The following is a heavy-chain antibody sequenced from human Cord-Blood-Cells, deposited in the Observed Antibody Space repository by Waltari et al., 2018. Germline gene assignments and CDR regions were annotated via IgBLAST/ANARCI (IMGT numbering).Heavy chain of an antibody. CDR1: GGSFSGYY. J-gene: IGHJ4*02. D-gene: IGHD3-3*01. Sequence: QVQLQQWGAGLLKPSETLSLTCAVYGGSFSGYYWSWIRQPPGKGREWIGENNHSGSTNYNPSLKSRVTISVDTSKNQFSLKLSSVTAADTAVYYCARLGRSGYYYWGQGTLVTVSS. CDR2: NNHSGST. CDR3: ARLGRSGYYY. V-gene: IGHV4-34*01.